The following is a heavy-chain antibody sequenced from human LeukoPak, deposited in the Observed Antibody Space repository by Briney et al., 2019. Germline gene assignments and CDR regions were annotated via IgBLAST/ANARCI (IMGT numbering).Heavy chain of an antibody. D-gene: IGHD3-22*01. CDR3: ARTTPYDSSRYYYGEANDY. V-gene: IGHV4-59*01. CDR1: GGSISSYY. CDR2: IYYSGST. J-gene: IGHJ4*02. Sequence: SETLSLTCTVSGGSISSYYWSWIRQPPGKGLEWIGYIYYSGSTNYNPSLKSRVTISVDTSKNQFSLKLSSVTAADTAVYYCARTTPYDSSRYYYGEANDYWGQGTLVTVSS.